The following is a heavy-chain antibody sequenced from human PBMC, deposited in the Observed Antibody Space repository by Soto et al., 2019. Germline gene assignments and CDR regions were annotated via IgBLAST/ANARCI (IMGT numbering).Heavy chain of an antibody. CDR1: GFTFSNYG. D-gene: IGHD3-10*01. V-gene: IGHV3-30*18. J-gene: IGHJ6*02. CDR3: AKDIALVRGVIIDMDV. CDR2: VSYDGTDK. Sequence: GGSLRLSWVASGFTFSNYGMHWVRQAPGKGLEWVAVVSYDGTDKYYADSVKGRFTISRDNSKNTLYLQMNSLREEDTAVYYCAKDIALVRGVIIDMDVWGQGTTVTVSS.